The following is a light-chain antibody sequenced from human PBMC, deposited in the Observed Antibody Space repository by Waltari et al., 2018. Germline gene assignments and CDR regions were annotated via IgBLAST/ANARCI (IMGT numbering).Light chain of an antibody. CDR1: STNVESYG. J-gene: IGLJ2*01. Sequence: QSALTQQASVSGTVGQQVPLACTANSTNVESYGLALYQQISHCAPKTVMFGNSLPSGIPDRFSGSKSGTTASLTISGLQPEDEGDYYCSTWDYSLSAVVFGGGTKLTVL. CDR2: GNS. V-gene: IGLV1-44*01. CDR3: STWDYSLSAVV.